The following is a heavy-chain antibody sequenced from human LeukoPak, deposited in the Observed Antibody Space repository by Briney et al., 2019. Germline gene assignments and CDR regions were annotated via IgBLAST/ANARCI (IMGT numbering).Heavy chain of an antibody. J-gene: IGHJ4*02. CDR2: IRPDASDT. V-gene: IGHV3-7*03. CDR3: TSISLGANEDY. Sequence: GGSLRLSCAASGFTFRNNWMNWIRQTPGKGLEWVANIRPDASDTGYVDSVKGRFTISRDNAKNLLYLQMNSLRVDDTAVYYCTSISLGANEDYWGQGTRVTVSS. D-gene: IGHD1-26*01. CDR1: GFTFRNNW.